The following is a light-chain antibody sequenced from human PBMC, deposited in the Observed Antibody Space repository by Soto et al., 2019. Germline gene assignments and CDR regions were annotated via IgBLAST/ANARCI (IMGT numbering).Light chain of an antibody. CDR1: QSVSSSY. V-gene: IGKV3-20*01. CDR3: QQDGSSPVA. Sequence: ESVLPQSPGTVSLSPGERATLSCRASQSVSSSYLAWYQQKPGQAPRLLIYGASSRATGIPDRFSGSGSGTDFTLTISRLEPEDFAVYYCQQDGSSPVAFGQGTKV. CDR2: GAS. J-gene: IGKJ1*01.